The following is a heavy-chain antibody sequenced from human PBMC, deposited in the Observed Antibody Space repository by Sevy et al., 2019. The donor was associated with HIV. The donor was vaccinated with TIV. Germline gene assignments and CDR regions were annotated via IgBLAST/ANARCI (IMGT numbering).Heavy chain of an antibody. CDR2: ISGSTNAI. J-gene: IGHJ3*02. V-gene: IGHV3-11*01. CDR1: GFSFSDYY. CDR3: ARVGLAASGGGFGAFDM. Sequence: GSLRLSCAASGFSFSDYYMTWIRQAPGKGLEWVSYISGSTNAIFYADSVKGRFIISRDNTKKSLYLRMNTLRAEDTAVYYCARVGLAASGGGFGAFDMWGQGTMVTVSS. D-gene: IGHD6-13*01.